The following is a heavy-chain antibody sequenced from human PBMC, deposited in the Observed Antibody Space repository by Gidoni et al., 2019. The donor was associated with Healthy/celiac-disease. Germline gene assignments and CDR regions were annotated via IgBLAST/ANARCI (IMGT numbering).Heavy chain of an antibody. D-gene: IGHD3-10*01. V-gene: IGHV1-46*01. Sequence: QVQLVQSGAEVKKPGASVKVSCKASGYTFTSYYMPWVRQAPGQGLEWMGIINPSGGSTSYAQKFQGRVTMTRDTSTSTVYMELSSLRSEDTAVYYCAREEVTMVRGDYYYYGMDVWGQGTTVTVSS. CDR1: GYTFTSYY. CDR3: AREEVTMVRGDYYYYGMDV. CDR2: INPSGGST. J-gene: IGHJ6*02.